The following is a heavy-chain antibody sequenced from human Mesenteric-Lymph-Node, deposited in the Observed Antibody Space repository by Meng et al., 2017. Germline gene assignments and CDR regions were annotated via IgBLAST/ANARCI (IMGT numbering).Heavy chain of an antibody. D-gene: IGHD3-10*01. Sequence: SVKVSCKASGGTFSSYAISWVRQAPGQGLECMGGIIPIFGTANYAQKFQGRVTITTDESTSTAYMELSSLRSEDTAVYYCARNGYYGSGSYTPIFDYWGQGTLVTVSS. CDR2: IIPIFGTA. J-gene: IGHJ4*02. CDR1: GGTFSSYA. V-gene: IGHV1-69*05. CDR3: ARNGYYGSGSYTPIFDY.